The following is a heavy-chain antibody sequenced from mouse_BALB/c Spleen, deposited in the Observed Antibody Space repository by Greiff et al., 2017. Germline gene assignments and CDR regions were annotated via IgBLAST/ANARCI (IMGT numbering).Heavy chain of an antibody. CDR1: GFTFSDYG. CDR3: ARVSTMTFDY. D-gene: IGHD2-4*01. Sequence: EVQGVESGGGLVQPGGSRKLSCAASGFTFSDYGMAWVRQAPGKGPEWVAFISNLAYSIYYADTVTGRFTISRENAKNTLYLEMSSLRSEDTAMYYCARVSTMTFDYWGQGTSVTVSS. V-gene: IGHV5-15*02. CDR2: ISNLAYSI. J-gene: IGHJ4*01.